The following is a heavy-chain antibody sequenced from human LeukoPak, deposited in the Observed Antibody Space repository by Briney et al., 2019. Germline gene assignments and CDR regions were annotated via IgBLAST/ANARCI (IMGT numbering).Heavy chain of an antibody. Sequence: GGSLRLSCAASGFTFSSYGMHWVRQAPGKGLEWVAFIRYDGTNKNYADSVKGRFTISRDNSKNTLYLQMNSLRAEDTAVYYCAKDRMVYAIGGCDYWGQGTLVTVSS. J-gene: IGHJ4*02. D-gene: IGHD2-8*01. CDR2: IRYDGTNK. CDR3: AKDRMVYAIGGCDY. V-gene: IGHV3-30*02. CDR1: GFTFSSYG.